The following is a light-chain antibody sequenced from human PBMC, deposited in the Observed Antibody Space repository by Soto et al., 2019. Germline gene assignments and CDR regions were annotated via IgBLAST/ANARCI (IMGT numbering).Light chain of an antibody. Sequence: DIQLTQSPSFLSASGGDRVTITCRASQGINSYLAWYQQKPGKVPKLLIYAASTLQSGVPSRFSGSGSGTEFTLTISSLQPEDFATYYCQQINSYPITFGQGTRLEI. CDR2: AAS. CDR1: QGINSY. CDR3: QQINSYPIT. V-gene: IGKV1-9*01. J-gene: IGKJ5*01.